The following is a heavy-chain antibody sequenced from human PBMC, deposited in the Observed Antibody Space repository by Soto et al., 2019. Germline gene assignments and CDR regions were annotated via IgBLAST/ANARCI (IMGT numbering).Heavy chain of an antibody. CDR3: ARSNGYSSGWYVDY. J-gene: IGHJ4*02. Sequence: SETLSLTCAVSGGSISSSNWWSWVRRPPGKGLEWIGEIYHSGSTNYNPSLKSRVTISVDKSKNQLSLKLSSVTAADTAVYYCARSNGYSSGWYVDYWGQGTLVTVSS. CDR1: GGSISSSNW. D-gene: IGHD6-19*01. V-gene: IGHV4-4*02. CDR2: IYHSGST.